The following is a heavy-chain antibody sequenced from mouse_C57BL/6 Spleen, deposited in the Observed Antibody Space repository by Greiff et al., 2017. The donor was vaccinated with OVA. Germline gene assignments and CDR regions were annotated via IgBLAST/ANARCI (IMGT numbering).Heavy chain of an antibody. CDR1: GYTFTDYE. V-gene: IGHV1-15*01. J-gene: IGHJ3*01. D-gene: IGHD5-1*01. Sequence: QVQLKQSGAELVRPGASVTLSCKASGYTFTDYEMHWVKQTPVHGLEWIGAIDPETGGTAYNQKFKGKAILTADKSSSTAYMELRSLTSEDSAVDYCTCVSTVAWFAYWGQGTLVTVSA. CDR3: TCVSTVAWFAY. CDR2: IDPETGGT.